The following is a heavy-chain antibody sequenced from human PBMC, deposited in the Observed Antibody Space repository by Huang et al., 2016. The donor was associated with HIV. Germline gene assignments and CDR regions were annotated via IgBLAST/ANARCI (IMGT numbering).Heavy chain of an antibody. D-gene: IGHD3-10*01. V-gene: IGHV5-51*01. Sequence: EVQLVQSGAEVKKPGESLKISCKGSGYRFRSNWIGWVRQMAGKGLEWMGIIYPGESDTRYSPSFQGQVTTSADKSINTAYLQWSSLKASDTAMYYCARLIGSPSFYYGLDVWGQGTTVTVSS. J-gene: IGHJ6*02. CDR3: ARLIGSPSFYYGLDV. CDR2: IYPGESDT. CDR1: GYRFRSNW.